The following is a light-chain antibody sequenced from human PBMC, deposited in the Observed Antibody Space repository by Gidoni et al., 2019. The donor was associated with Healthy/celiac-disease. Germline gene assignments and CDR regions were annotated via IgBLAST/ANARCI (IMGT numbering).Light chain of an antibody. CDR3: QQRYSTPTST. CDR1: QSISSY. CDR2: AAS. J-gene: IGKJ2*01. Sequence: DIQMTQSPSSLSAAVGDRVTIPCRASQSISSYLNWYQQKPGKAPQLLIYAASSLQSGVPPRFSGSGSGTAFTLTISSLQPADFATYYCQQRYSTPTSTFGQGTKLEIK. V-gene: IGKV1-39*01.